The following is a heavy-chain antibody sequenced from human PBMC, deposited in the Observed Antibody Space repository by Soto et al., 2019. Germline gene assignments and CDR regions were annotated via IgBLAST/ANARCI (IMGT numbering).Heavy chain of an antibody. Sequence: GGSLRLSCAASGFSFSDHYMSWIRQAPGKGLEWVSYISNSGTTMYSADSVKGRFTISRDNAKNSLYLQMNSLGDEDTAVYYCARDGEFMRSSGDKVDYWSRGTLVTVGS. CDR3: ARDGEFMRSSGDKVDY. V-gene: IGHV3-11*01. J-gene: IGHJ4*02. D-gene: IGHD6-19*01. CDR2: ISNSGTTM. CDR1: GFSFSDHY.